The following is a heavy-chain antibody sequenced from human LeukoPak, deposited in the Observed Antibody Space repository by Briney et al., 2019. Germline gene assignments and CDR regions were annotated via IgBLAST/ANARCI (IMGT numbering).Heavy chain of an antibody. CDR1: GGSVSSGSYY. Sequence: SETLSLTCTVSGGSVSSGSYYWSWIRQPPGKGLEWIGYIYYSGSTNYNPSLKSRVTISVDTSKNQFSLKLSSVTAADTAVYYCARDPYYGSGSYYGPYHYYGMDVWGKGTTVTVSS. D-gene: IGHD3-10*01. CDR3: ARDPYYGSGSYYGPYHYYGMDV. V-gene: IGHV4-61*01. CDR2: IYYSGST. J-gene: IGHJ6*04.